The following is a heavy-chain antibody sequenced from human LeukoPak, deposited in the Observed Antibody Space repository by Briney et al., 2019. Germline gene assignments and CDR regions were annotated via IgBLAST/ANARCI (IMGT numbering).Heavy chain of an antibody. V-gene: IGHV5-51*01. CDR3: ARLYSGSDW. J-gene: IGHJ4*02. CDR2: INPADSNT. Sequence: GESLRISSKGSGYSFTNYWLGWVRQMPGKGLEWMGIINPADSNTRYSPSFQGQVTISADKSISTAYLQWSSLQASDTAMYYCARLYSGSDWWGQGTLVTVSS. CDR1: GYSFTNYW. D-gene: IGHD5-12*01.